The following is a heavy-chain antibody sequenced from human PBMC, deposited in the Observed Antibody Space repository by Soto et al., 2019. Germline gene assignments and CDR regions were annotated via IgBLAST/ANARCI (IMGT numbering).Heavy chain of an antibody. D-gene: IGHD1-26*01. Sequence: SETLSLTCAVYGKSLSGYYWSWIRQPPGKALEWIGEINHSGNTNYNPSLKSRVTISVDTSKNQLFLNLSSVTAADTAMYYCATHHVRGRTIAGVAEVWGQGTLVTVSS. CDR2: INHSGNT. CDR1: GKSLSGYY. V-gene: IGHV4-34*01. CDR3: ATHHVRGRTIAGVAEV. J-gene: IGHJ1*01.